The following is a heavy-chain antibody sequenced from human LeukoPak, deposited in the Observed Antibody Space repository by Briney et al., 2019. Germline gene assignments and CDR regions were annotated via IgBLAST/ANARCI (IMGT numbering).Heavy chain of an antibody. Sequence: GGSLRLSCAASGFTFSSYAMSWGRQAPGQGLEWVSAISGSGGSTYYADSVKGRFTISRDNSKNTLYLQMNSLRAEDTAVYYCAKDRPAWYSSSWYFDYWGQGTLVTVSS. CDR3: AKDRPAWYSSSWYFDY. D-gene: IGHD6-13*01. J-gene: IGHJ4*02. CDR2: ISGSGGST. CDR1: GFTFSSYA. V-gene: IGHV3-23*01.